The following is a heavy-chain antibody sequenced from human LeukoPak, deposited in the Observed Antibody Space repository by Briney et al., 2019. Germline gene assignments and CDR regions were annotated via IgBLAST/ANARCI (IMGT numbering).Heavy chain of an antibody. CDR3: ARAAGWFDP. CDR1: GSSISSGGYS. CDR2: IYHSGST. V-gene: IGHV4-30-2*01. Sequence: SETLSLTCAVSGSSISSGGYSWSWIRQPPGKGLEWIGYIYHSGSTYYNPSLKSRVTISVDRSKNQFSLKLSSVTAADTAVYYCARAAGWFDPWGQGTLVTVSS. J-gene: IGHJ5*02.